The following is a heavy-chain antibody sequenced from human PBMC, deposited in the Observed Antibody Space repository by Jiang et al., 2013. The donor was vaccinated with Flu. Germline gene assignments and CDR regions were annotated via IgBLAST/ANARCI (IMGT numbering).Heavy chain of an antibody. Sequence: GSGLVKPSQTLSLTCTVSGGSISSGDYYWGWIRRPPGKGLEWIGYIYYSGSTYYNPSLKSRVTISVDTSKNQFSLKLSSVTAADTAVYYCARLANSLVGAGSFDPWGQGTLVTVSS. CDR3: ARLANSLVGAGSFDP. CDR1: GGSISSGDYY. CDR2: IYYSGST. J-gene: IGHJ5*02. D-gene: IGHD1-26*01. V-gene: IGHV4-30-4*01.